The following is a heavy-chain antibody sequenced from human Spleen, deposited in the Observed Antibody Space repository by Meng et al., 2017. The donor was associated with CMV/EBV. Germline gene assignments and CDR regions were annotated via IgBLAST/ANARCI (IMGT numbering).Heavy chain of an antibody. CDR3: ARDNNWGPDY. D-gene: IGHD7-27*01. Sequence: ASVKVSCKASGGTFSSYAISWVRQAPGQGLEWMGWIHPHRGDTNYAQQFQGRVTLTRDTSINTGYMELTRLTSDGTAVYYCARDNNWGPDYWGQGTLVTVSS. J-gene: IGHJ4*02. CDR1: GGTFSSYA. CDR2: IHPHRGDT. V-gene: IGHV1-2*02.